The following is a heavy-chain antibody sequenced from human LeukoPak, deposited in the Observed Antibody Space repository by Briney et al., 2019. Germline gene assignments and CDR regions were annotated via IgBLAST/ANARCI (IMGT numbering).Heavy chain of an antibody. D-gene: IGHD3-10*01. CDR3: AKEGDRGEALYYYYMDV. CDR2: IWYDGSNI. J-gene: IGHJ6*03. CDR1: GFMFSDYG. Sequence: GRSLRLSCAASGFMFSDYGVHWVRQAPGKGLKWVAAIWYDGSNIFYADSVKGRFTISRDNSKNALYLQMNSLRAEDTADYYCAKEGDRGEALYYYYMDVWGNGTTVTVSS. V-gene: IGHV3-33*06.